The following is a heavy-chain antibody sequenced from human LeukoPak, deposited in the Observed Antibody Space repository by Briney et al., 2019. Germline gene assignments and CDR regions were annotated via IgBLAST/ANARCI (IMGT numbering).Heavy chain of an antibody. D-gene: IGHD3-3*01. CDR2: INPNSGGT. J-gene: IGHJ5*02. CDR1: GYTFTGYY. CDR3: ARGGGAGYYDFWSGDYNWFDP. Sequence: ASVKVSCKASGYTFTGYYMHWVRQAPGQGLEWMGRINPNSGGTNYAQKFQGRVTMTRDTSISTAYMELSRLRSDDTAVYYCARGGGAGYYDFWSGDYNWFDPWGQGTLVTVSS. V-gene: IGHV1-2*06.